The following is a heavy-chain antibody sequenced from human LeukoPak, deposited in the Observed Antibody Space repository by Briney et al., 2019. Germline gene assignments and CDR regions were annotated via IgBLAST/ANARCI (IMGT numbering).Heavy chain of an antibody. D-gene: IGHD4-23*01. V-gene: IGHV4-59*01. CDR3: ARFYGGNSLWYFDY. CDR2: IYYSGST. Sequence: SETLSLTCTVSGGSISNYYWSWIRQPPGKGLEWIGYIYYSGSTNYNPSLKSRVTISVDTSKDQFSLKLSSVTAADTAVYYCARFYGGNSLWYFDYWGQGTLVTVSS. CDR1: GGSISNYY. J-gene: IGHJ4*02.